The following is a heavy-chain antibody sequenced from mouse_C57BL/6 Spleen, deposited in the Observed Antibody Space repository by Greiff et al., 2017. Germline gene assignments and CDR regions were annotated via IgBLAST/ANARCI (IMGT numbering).Heavy chain of an antibody. CDR3: AREDSSGHGYFDY. Sequence: VHVKQSGPELVKPGASVKMSCKASGYTFTDYNMHWVKQSHGKSLEWIGYINPNNGGTSYNQKFKGKATLTVNKSSSTAYMELRSLTSEDSAVYYCAREDSSGHGYFDYWGQGTTLTVSS. J-gene: IGHJ2*01. CDR1: GYTFTDYN. CDR2: INPNNGGT. V-gene: IGHV1-22*01. D-gene: IGHD3-2*02.